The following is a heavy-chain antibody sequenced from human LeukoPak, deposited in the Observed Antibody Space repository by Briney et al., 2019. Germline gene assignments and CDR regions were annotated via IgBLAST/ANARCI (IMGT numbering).Heavy chain of an antibody. CDR3: ARTGDYGETFDI. J-gene: IGHJ3*02. V-gene: IGHV4-61*02. D-gene: IGHD4-17*01. CDR1: GGSISSGSYY. Sequence: SETLSLTCTVSGGSISSGSYYWSWIRQPAGKGLEWIGRIYTSGSTNYNPSLRSRVTISVDTSKNQFSLKLSSVTAADTAVYYCARTGDYGETFDIWGQGTMVTVSS. CDR2: IYTSGST.